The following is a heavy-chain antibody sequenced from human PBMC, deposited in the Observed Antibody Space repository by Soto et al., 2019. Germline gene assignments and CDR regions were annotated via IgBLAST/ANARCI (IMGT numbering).Heavy chain of an antibody. CDR2: FYYSGSS. Sequence: SETLSLTCAVYGGSFRGYYWSWIRQPPGKGLEWIGNFYYSGSSYYNPSLKSRVTISVDTSKNQFSLKLNSVTAADTAIYYCARHPRTSSIATVGRWGQGTLVTVSS. CDR3: ARHPRTSSIATVGR. V-gene: IGHV4-34*01. CDR1: GGSFRGYY. J-gene: IGHJ4*02. D-gene: IGHD6-13*01.